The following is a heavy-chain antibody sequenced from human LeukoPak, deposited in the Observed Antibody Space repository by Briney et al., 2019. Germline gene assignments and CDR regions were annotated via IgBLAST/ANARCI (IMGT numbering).Heavy chain of an antibody. CDR1: GYTFTGCY. V-gene: IGHV1-2*02. Sequence: GASVKVSCKSSGYTFTGCYMHWVRQAPGQGLEWMGWINPNSGGTNYAQKFQGRDTMTRDTSISTAYMELSRQRSDDTAEYYCAQGDMITCGGVIVSLPFDYWGQGTLVTVSS. D-gene: IGHD3-16*02. J-gene: IGHJ4*02. CDR3: AQGDMITCGGVIVSLPFDY. CDR2: INPNSGGT.